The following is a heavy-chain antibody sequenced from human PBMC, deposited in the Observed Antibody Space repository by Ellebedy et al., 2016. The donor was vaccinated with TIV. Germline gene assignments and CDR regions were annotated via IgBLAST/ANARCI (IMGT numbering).Heavy chain of an antibody. J-gene: IGHJ4*02. D-gene: IGHD1-26*01. CDR2: VYFSGST. Sequence: SETLSLXCAVSGASVSSGAYYWSWIRQPPGKGLEWIGYVYFSGSTSYSPSLKSRVTISVDTSKNQISLKLTSVTAADTAVYFCARGKWELRWGQGTLVTVSS. CDR3: ARGKWELR. V-gene: IGHV4-61*08. CDR1: GASVSSGAYY.